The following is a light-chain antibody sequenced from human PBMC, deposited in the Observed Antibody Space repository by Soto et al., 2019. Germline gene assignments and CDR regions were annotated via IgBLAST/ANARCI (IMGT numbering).Light chain of an antibody. J-gene: IGKJ2*01. CDR1: QSVSSSY. V-gene: IGKV3-20*01. CDR3: QQYGSSPRYT. Sequence: EIVLTQSPGTLALSPGEIATLSCRASQSVSSSYLAWYQQKPGQAPWLLIYGASSRATGIPDRFSGSGSGTDFTLTISRLEPEDVAVYYCQQYGSSPRYTFGQGTKLEIK. CDR2: GAS.